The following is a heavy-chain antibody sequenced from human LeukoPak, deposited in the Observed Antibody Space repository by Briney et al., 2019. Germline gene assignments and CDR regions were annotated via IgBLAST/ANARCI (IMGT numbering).Heavy chain of an antibody. CDR3: TRVAYYYGSGSYYKEQGDY. Sequence: PGGSLRLSCKAYGFTFGDYAMSWFRQAPGKRLEWVGFIRSKAYGGTTEYAASVKGRFTIARDDSKSIAYLQMNSLKTEDTAVYYCTRVAYYYGSGSYYKEQGDYWGQGTLVTVSS. J-gene: IGHJ4*02. CDR1: GFTFGDYA. D-gene: IGHD3-10*01. V-gene: IGHV3-49*03. CDR2: IRSKAYGGTT.